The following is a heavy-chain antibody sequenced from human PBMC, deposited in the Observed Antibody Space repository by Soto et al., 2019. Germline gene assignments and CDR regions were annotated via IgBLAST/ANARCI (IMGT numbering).Heavy chain of an antibody. Sequence: SETLSLTCTVSGGSISSYYWSWIRQPPGKGLEWIGYIYYSGSTNYNPSLKSRVTISVDTSKNQFSLKLSSVTAADTAVYYCARTARVVPAAMIFEYWGQGTLVTVSS. CDR1: GGSISSYY. J-gene: IGHJ4*02. CDR3: ARTARVVPAAMIFEY. V-gene: IGHV4-59*08. CDR2: IYYSGST. D-gene: IGHD2-2*01.